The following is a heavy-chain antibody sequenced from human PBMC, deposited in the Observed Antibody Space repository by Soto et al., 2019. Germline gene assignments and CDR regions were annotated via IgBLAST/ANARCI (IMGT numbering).Heavy chain of an antibody. D-gene: IGHD5-12*01. CDR2: LVPTVDTS. V-gene: IGHV1-69*14. J-gene: IGHJ4*02. CDR1: GATFSSYA. CDR3: VRVVAIPGYPDN. Sequence: QVQLVQSGAEVRQPASSVKVSCKTSGATFSSYAITWVRQAPGQGLEWLGGLVPTVDTSTYAQKFQGRVTITADKFTNTVYMGLSSLRSDDTAVYYCVRVVAIPGYPDNWGQGTLVTVSS.